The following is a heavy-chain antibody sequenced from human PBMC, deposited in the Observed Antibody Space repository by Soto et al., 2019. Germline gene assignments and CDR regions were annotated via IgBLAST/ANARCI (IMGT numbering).Heavy chain of an antibody. Sequence: QVQLQQWGAGLLKPSETLSLTCAVYGGSFSGYYWSWIRQPPGKGLEWIGEINHSGSTNYNPSLKSRVTISVDTSKNQFSLKLSSVTAADTAVYYCASLAGDGDYVAEDYWGQGTLVTVSS. CDR2: INHSGST. D-gene: IGHD4-17*01. CDR1: GGSFSGYY. J-gene: IGHJ4*02. CDR3: ASLAGDGDYVAEDY. V-gene: IGHV4-34*01.